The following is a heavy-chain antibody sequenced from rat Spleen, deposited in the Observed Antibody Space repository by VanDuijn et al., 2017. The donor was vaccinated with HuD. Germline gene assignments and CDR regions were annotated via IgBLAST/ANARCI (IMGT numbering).Heavy chain of an antibody. CDR1: GFTFSDYY. J-gene: IGHJ2*01. CDR2: ISYDGGST. V-gene: IGHV5-20*01. CDR3: ATTPLYYSGDPFYFDY. D-gene: IGHD1-1*01. Sequence: EVQLVESDGGLVQPGRSLKLSCAASGFTFSDYYMAWVRQAPTKGLEWVAYISYDGGSTYYRDPVKGRFTISRDNAKSTLYLQMDSLRSEDSATYYCATTPLYYSGDPFYFDYWGQGVMVTVSS.